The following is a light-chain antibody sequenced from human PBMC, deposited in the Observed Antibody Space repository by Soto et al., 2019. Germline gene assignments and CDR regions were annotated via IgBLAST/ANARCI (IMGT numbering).Light chain of an antibody. Sequence: SVLTQPPSVSGSPGQSVAISCTGTSSDVGSYNRVAWYQQPPGTAPKLIIYDVTNRPSGVPDRFSGSKSGNTASLTISGLQAEDEADYYCNSFTTSSTYVFVTGTKVTVL. V-gene: IGLV2-18*02. CDR1: SSDVGSYNR. CDR3: NSFTTSSTYV. J-gene: IGLJ1*01. CDR2: DVT.